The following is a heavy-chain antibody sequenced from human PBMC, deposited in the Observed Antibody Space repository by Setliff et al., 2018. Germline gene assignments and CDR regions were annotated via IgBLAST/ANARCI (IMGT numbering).Heavy chain of an antibody. D-gene: IGHD3-22*01. CDR3: ARINFYVSSGYYYAPDY. V-gene: IGHV1-18*01. Sequence: ASVKVSCKASGYTFNNYGITWVRQAPGQGLEWMGWINNYSFKTTYSQKFLDRVTMTTDTSTGTAYMELGSLTSDDTAIYYCARINFYVSSGYYYAPDYWGPGTLVTVSS. J-gene: IGHJ4*02. CDR1: GYTFNNYG. CDR2: INNYSFKT.